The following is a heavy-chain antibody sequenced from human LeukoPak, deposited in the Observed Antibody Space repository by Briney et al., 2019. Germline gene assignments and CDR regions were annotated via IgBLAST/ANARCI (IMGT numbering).Heavy chain of an antibody. D-gene: IGHD5-12*01. Sequence: GGSLRLSCAASGFTFISYAMGWVRQAPGKGLEWVSAISGSGSGGSTYYADSVKGRFTISRDNSKNTLYLQMNSLRAEDTAVYYCAKDLDIVATYSYYYGMDVWGQGTTVTVSS. CDR2: ISGSGSGGST. CDR1: GFTFISYA. V-gene: IGHV3-23*01. J-gene: IGHJ6*02. CDR3: AKDLDIVATYSYYYGMDV.